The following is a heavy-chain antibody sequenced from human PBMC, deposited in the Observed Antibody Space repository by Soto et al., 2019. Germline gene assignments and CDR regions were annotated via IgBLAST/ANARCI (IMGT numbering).Heavy chain of an antibody. V-gene: IGHV3-48*01. CDR2: ISSRTNTI. Sequence: EVQLVESGGGLVQPGGSLRLSCAASGFTFSAYSMNWVRQAPGKGLEWFSYISSRTNTIYYADSVQGRFTISRDDAKNSLYLQMDSLRAEDTAVYYCARDRRIAAAADFYFDSWGQGTLVTVSS. D-gene: IGHD6-13*01. J-gene: IGHJ4*02. CDR3: ARDRRIAAAADFYFDS. CDR1: GFTFSAYS.